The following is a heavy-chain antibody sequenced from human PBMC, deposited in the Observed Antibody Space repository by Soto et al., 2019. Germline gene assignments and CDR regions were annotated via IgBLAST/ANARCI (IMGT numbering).Heavy chain of an antibody. CDR1: GGSISSYY. CDR2: IYYSGST. V-gene: IGHV4-59*08. CDR3: ARLERDYYYGSGSYTGWFDP. D-gene: IGHD3-10*01. J-gene: IGHJ5*02. Sequence: SETLSLTCTVSGGSISSYYWSWIRQPPGKGLEWIGYIYYSGSTNYNPSLKSRVTISVDTSKNQFSLKLSSVTAADTAVYYCARLERDYYYGSGSYTGWFDPWGQGTLVTVSS.